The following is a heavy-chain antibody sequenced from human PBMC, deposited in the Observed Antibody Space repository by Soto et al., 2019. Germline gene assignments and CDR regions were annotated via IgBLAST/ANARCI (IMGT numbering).Heavy chain of an antibody. V-gene: IGHV3-30-3*01. J-gene: IGHJ4*02. CDR2: ISYDGSNK. CDR1: GFTFSSYA. CDR3: ARAHYDSSGYYSDY. Sequence: GGSLRLSCAASGFTFSSYAMHWVRQAPGKGLEWVAVISYDGSNKYYADSVKGRFTISRDNSKNTLYLQMNSLRAEDTAVYYCARAHYDSSGYYSDYWGQGTLVTVSS. D-gene: IGHD3-22*01.